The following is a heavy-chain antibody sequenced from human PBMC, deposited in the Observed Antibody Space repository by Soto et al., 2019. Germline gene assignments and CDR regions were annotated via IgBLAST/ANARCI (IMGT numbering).Heavy chain of an antibody. Sequence: GALRLSCAVSGFSFGSYWMSWVRQAPGKGLEWLASIKDDGSERYYLDPVKGRFTISRDNAKDSLSLQMNSLRGEDTAFYYCARDVGPVTIFGEALSGYFDFWGQGTLVTVSS. CDR1: GFSFGSYW. CDR2: IKDDGSER. D-gene: IGHD3-3*01. CDR3: ARDVGPVTIFGEALSGYFDF. V-gene: IGHV3-7*03. J-gene: IGHJ4*02.